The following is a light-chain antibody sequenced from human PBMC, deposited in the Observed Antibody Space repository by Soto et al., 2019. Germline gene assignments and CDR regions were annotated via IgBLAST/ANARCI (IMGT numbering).Light chain of an antibody. CDR2: DAS. CDR1: QDISND. Sequence: DIQMTQSPSSLSASVGDRVTITCQASQDISNDLNWYQQKPGKAPKLLIYDASNLETGVPSRFSGSRSGTDFTLTISSLQPEDIATYYCQQYDTLPSITFGQGTRLEIK. J-gene: IGKJ5*01. CDR3: QQYDTLPSIT. V-gene: IGKV1-33*01.